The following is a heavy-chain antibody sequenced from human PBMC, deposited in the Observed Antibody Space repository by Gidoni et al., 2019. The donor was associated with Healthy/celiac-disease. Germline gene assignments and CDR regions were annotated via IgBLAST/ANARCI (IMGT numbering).Heavy chain of an antibody. CDR3: AKDSTRYGSGSYYDDY. CDR1: GLTYSRQA. D-gene: IGHD3-10*01. CDR2: ISVSGGST. Sequence: EVQLLESGGGLVQPGGSLRLSCAASGLTYSRQAMSWVRQAPVKGLEWVSAISVSGGSTYYADSVKGRFTISRDNSNNTLYLQMNSLIAEDTAVYYCAKDSTRYGSGSYYDDYWGQGTLVTVSS. J-gene: IGHJ4*02. V-gene: IGHV3-23*01.